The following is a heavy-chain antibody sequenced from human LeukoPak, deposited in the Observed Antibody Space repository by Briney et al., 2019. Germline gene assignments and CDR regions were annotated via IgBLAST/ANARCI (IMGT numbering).Heavy chain of an antibody. Sequence: ASVKVSYKASGYTFTSYGISWVRQAPGQGLEWMGWISAYNGNTNYAQKLQGRVTMTTDTSTSTAYLELRSPRSDDTAVYYCARVLEWLPDYWGQGALVTVSS. J-gene: IGHJ4*02. CDR1: GYTFTSYG. CDR3: ARVLEWLPDY. CDR2: ISAYNGNT. D-gene: IGHD6-19*01. V-gene: IGHV1-18*01.